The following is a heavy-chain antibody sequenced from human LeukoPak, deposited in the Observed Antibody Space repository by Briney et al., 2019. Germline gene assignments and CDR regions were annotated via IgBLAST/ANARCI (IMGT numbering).Heavy chain of an antibody. CDR3: ARDPSRVGATRGDY. Sequence: GGSLRLSCVASGFTFSNYAIHWVRQAPGKGLEYVSAISSNGGNTYYANSVMGRFTISRDNSKNTLFLQMNSLRTEDTALYYCARDPSRVGATRGDYWGQGTLVTVSS. CDR1: GFTFSNYA. D-gene: IGHD1-26*01. V-gene: IGHV3-64*01. J-gene: IGHJ4*02. CDR2: ISSNGGNT.